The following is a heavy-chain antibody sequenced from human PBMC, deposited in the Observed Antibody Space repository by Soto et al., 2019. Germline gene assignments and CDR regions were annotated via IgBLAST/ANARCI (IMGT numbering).Heavy chain of an antibody. CDR2: ISATGGLT. D-gene: IGHD1-26*01. Sequence: EVHLLESGGGLVQPGGSLRLSCAASGFSFSTFAMNWVRQAPGKGLEWVSGISATGGLTYYADYVKGRFTISRDNSKNVLYLQINSVSPDDTALYYCAREIGAPRGWFDSWGQGTLVTVSS. CDR3: AREIGAPRGWFDS. CDR1: GFSFSTFA. J-gene: IGHJ5*01. V-gene: IGHV3-23*01.